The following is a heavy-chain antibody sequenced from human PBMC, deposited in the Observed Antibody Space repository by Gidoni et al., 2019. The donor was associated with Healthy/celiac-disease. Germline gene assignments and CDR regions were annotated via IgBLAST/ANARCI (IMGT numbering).Heavy chain of an antibody. J-gene: IGHJ4*02. D-gene: IGHD5-12*01. CDR1: GFTFSSYS. CDR3: ARDNGYDVPSPDY. Sequence: EVQLVESGGGLVKPGGSLSLSCAASGFTFSSYSMNWVRQAPGKGLEWVSSISSSSSYIYYADSVKGRFTISRDNAKNSLYLQMNSLRAEDTAVYYCARDNGYDVPSPDYWGQGTLVTVSS. V-gene: IGHV3-21*01. CDR2: ISSSSSYI.